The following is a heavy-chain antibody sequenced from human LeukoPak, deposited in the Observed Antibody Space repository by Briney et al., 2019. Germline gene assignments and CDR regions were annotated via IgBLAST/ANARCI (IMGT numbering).Heavy chain of an antibody. Sequence: GGSLRLSCAASGFTFSSYGMSWVRQAPGKGLEWVSAISGSGGSTYYADSVKGRFTISRDNSKNTLYLQMNSLRAEDTAVHYCAKEVSSSWYYFDYWGQGTLVTVSS. D-gene: IGHD6-13*01. CDR1: GFTFSSYG. V-gene: IGHV3-23*01. CDR3: AKEVSSSWYYFDY. J-gene: IGHJ4*02. CDR2: ISGSGGST.